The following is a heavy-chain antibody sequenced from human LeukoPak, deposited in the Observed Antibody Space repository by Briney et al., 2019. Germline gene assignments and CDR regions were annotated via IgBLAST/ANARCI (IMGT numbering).Heavy chain of an antibody. Sequence: SETLSLTCTVSGGSISSYYWSWIRQPPGKGLEWIGYIYYSGSTNYNPSLKSRVTISVDTSKNQFSLKLSSVTAADTAVYYCAKAAAGTMRAFDIWGQGTMVTVSS. CDR3: AKAAAGTMRAFDI. J-gene: IGHJ3*02. V-gene: IGHV4-59*01. CDR1: GGSISSYY. CDR2: IYYSGST. D-gene: IGHD6-13*01.